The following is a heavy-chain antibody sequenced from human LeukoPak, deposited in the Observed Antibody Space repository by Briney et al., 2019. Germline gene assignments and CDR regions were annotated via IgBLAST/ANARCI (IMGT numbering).Heavy chain of an antibody. CDR2: ISWNSGSI. CDR3: AGSDTIGYSPREWDYWYFDL. CDR1: GFTFDDYA. Sequence: GRSLRLSCAASGFTFDDYAMHWVRQAPGKGLEWVSGISWNSGSIGYADSVKGRFTISRDNAKNSLYLQMNSLRAEDTAVYYCAGSDTIGYSPREWDYWYFDLWGRGTLVTVSS. J-gene: IGHJ2*01. V-gene: IGHV3-9*01. D-gene: IGHD3-22*01.